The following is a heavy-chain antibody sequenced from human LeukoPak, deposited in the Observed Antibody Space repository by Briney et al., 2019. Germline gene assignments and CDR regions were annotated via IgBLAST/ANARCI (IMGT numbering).Heavy chain of an antibody. V-gene: IGHV4-61*02. Sequence: PSQTLSLTSTVSGGSISSGSYYWSWIRQPAGKGLEWIGRIYTSGSTNYNPSLKSRVTISVDTSKNQFSLKLSSVTAADTAVYYCATELAIGAFDIWGQGTMVTVSS. CDR2: IYTSGST. D-gene: IGHD1-26*01. J-gene: IGHJ3*02. CDR1: GGSISSGSYY. CDR3: ATELAIGAFDI.